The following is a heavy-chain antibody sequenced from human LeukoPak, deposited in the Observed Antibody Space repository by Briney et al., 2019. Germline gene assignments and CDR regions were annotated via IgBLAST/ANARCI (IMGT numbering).Heavy chain of an antibody. CDR1: GGSISSSSYY. CDR2: IYYSGST. V-gene: IGHV4-31*03. Sequence: SETLSLTCTVSGGSISSSSYYWGWIRQPPGKGLEWIGYIYYSGSTYYNPSLKSRVTISVDTSKNQFSLKLSSVTAADTAVYYCARALGRYCSSTSCYGYYFDYWGQGTLVTVSS. J-gene: IGHJ4*02. CDR3: ARALGRYCSSTSCYGYYFDY. D-gene: IGHD2-2*01.